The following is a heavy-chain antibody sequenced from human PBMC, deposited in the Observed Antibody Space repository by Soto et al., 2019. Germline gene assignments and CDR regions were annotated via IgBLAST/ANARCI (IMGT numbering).Heavy chain of an antibody. Sequence: SETLSLTCTVTGGSISSSSYYWGWIRQPPGKGLEWIGSIYYSGSTYYNPSLKSRVTISVDTSKNQFSLKLSSVTAADTAVYYCARQNRGYSYGITGYYYGMDVWGQGTTVTVSS. D-gene: IGHD5-18*01. CDR2: IYYSGST. CDR1: GGSISSSSYY. CDR3: ARQNRGYSYGITGYYYGMDV. V-gene: IGHV4-39*01. J-gene: IGHJ6*02.